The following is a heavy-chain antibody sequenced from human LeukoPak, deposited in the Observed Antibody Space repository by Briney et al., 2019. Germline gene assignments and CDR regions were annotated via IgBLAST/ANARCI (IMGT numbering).Heavy chain of an antibody. V-gene: IGHV4-59*01. CDR2: IYYSGST. J-gene: IGHJ6*03. CDR1: GGSISSYY. D-gene: IGHD6-19*01. CDR3: ARVGSSGWYPLYYYYYYMDV. Sequence: PSETLSLTCTVSGGSISSYYWGWIRQPPGKGLEWIGYIYYSGSTNCNPSLKSRVTISVDTSKNQFSLKLSSVTAADTAVYYCARVGSSGWYPLYYYYYYMDVWGKGTTVTVSS.